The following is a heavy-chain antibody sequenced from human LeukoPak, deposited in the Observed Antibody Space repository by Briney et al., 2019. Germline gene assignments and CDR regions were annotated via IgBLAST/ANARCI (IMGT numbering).Heavy chain of an antibody. D-gene: IGHD2-15*01. CDR2: ISNSGST. Sequence: NPSETLSLTCTVSGGSISSHYWTWIRQSPVKGLEWIGDISNSGSTSYNPSLKSRVTISIDTSKNQFSLKLSSVTAADTAVYYCGRDALVGYFSYYYMDVWGKGTTVNVSS. V-gene: IGHV4-59*11. CDR1: GGSISSHY. CDR3: GRDALVGYFSYYYMDV. J-gene: IGHJ6*03.